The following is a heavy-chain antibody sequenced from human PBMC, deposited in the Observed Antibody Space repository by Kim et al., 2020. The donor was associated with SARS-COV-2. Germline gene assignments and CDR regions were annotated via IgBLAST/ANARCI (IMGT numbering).Heavy chain of an antibody. V-gene: IGHV3-30*03. CDR3: ATGGISRVDFWAEGFD. CDR1: GFSFSNYG. J-gene: IGHJ5*01. CDR2: ISSDGSHK. D-gene: IGHD2-15*01. Sequence: GGSLRLSCVASGFSFSNYGMHWVRQAPGKGLEWVAFISSDGSHKYYGDSVKGRFTISRDNSKNTLDLQMNSLRAEDTAVYYCATGGISRVDFWAEGFD.